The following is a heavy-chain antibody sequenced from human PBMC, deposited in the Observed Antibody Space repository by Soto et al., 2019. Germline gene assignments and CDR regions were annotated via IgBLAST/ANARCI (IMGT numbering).Heavy chain of an antibody. D-gene: IGHD2-15*01. CDR3: ARDPLYCSGGSCYYGMDV. Sequence: GGSLRLSCAASGFTFSSYGMHWVRQAPGKGLEWVAVIWYDGSNKYYADSVKGRFTISRDNSKNTLYLQMNSLRAEDTAVYYCARDPLYCSGGSCYYGMDVWGQGTTVTVS. CDR2: IWYDGSNK. J-gene: IGHJ6*02. V-gene: IGHV3-33*01. CDR1: GFTFSSYG.